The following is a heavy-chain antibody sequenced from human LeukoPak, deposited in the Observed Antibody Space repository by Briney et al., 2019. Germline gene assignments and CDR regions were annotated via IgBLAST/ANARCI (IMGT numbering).Heavy chain of an antibody. CDR2: IYYSGST. CDR1: GGSISSSSYY. Sequence: PSETLSLTCTVSGGSISSSSYYWGWIRQPPGKGLEWIGSIYYSGSTYYNPSLKSRVTISVDTSKNQFSLKLSSVTAADTAVYYCARDGWDYYYDSSGDGYYYYMDVWGKGTTVTVSS. D-gene: IGHD3-22*01. J-gene: IGHJ6*03. CDR3: ARDGWDYYYDSSGDGYYYYMDV. V-gene: IGHV4-39*02.